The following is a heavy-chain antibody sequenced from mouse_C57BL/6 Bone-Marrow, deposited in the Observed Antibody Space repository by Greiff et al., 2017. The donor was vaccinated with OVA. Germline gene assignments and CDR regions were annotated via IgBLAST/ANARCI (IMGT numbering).Heavy chain of an antibody. CDR2: ISYDGSN. D-gene: IGHD1-2*01. V-gene: IGHV3-6*01. Sequence: EVKLQESGPGLVKPSQSLSLTCSVTGYSITSGYYWNWIRQFPGNKLEWMGYISYDGSNNYNPSLKNRISITRDTSKNQFFLKLNSVTTEDTATYYCARVHYGEAYWGQGTLVTVSA. CDR1: GYSITSGYY. CDR3: ARVHYGEAY. J-gene: IGHJ3*01.